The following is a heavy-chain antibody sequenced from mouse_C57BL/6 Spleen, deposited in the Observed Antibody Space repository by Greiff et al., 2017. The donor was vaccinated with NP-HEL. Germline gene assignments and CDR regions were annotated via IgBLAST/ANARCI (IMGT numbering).Heavy chain of an antibody. J-gene: IGHJ1*03. CDR2: IDPSDSYT. CDR3: ARKIYYDYDGYFDV. D-gene: IGHD2-4*01. CDR1: GYTFTSYW. V-gene: IGHV1-69*01. Sequence: QDQLQQPGAELVMPGASVKLSCKASGYTFTSYWMHWVKQRPGQGLEWIGEIDPSDSYTNYNQKFKGKSTLTVDKSSSTAYMQLSSLTSEDSAVYYCARKIYYDYDGYFDVWGTGTTVTVSS.